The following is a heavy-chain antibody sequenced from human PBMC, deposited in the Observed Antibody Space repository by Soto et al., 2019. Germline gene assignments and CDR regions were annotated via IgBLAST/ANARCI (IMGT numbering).Heavy chain of an antibody. D-gene: IGHD5-12*01. CDR1: GFTFSSYA. V-gene: IGHV3-30-3*01. CDR3: ARDGKDGYNSPFDY. J-gene: IGHJ4*02. CDR2: ISYDGSNK. Sequence: QVQLVESGGGVVQPGRSLRLSCAASGFTFSSYAMHWVRQAPGKGLEWVAVISYDGSNKYYADSAKGRFTISRDNSKNTLYLQMNSLRAEDTAVYYCARDGKDGYNSPFDYWGQGTLVTVSS.